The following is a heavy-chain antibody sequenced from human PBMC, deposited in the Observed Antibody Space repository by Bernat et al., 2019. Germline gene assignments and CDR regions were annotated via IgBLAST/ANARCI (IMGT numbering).Heavy chain of an antibody. J-gene: IGHJ4*02. V-gene: IGHV3-30*02. Sequence: QVQLVESGGGVVQPGGSLRLSCAASGFAFSSYGIHWVRQAPGKGLEWVAFIRNDGRDKYYAESVKGRFTISRDNSKKTVNLQMNSVRAEDTAMYYCAKEWDLSGDTYYFGNWGQGTLVTVSS. CDR1: GFAFSSYG. CDR2: IRNDGRDK. D-gene: IGHD2-15*01. CDR3: AKEWDLSGDTYYFGN.